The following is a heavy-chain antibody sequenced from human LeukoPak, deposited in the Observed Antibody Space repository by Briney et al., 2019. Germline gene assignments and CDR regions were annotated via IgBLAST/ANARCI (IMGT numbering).Heavy chain of an antibody. CDR2: IYPGDSDT. CDR1: GYSFTRNW. V-gene: IGHV5-51*01. J-gene: IGHJ4*02. Sequence: GEALKISCKGSGYSFTRNWIGWVRQMPGKGLELMGIIYPGDSDTRYSPSFQGQVTISADKSVSTAYLQWSSLKATDTAMYYCARPGTYISAYFVYWGQGTLVTVSS. D-gene: IGHD3-22*01. CDR3: ARPGTYISAYFVY.